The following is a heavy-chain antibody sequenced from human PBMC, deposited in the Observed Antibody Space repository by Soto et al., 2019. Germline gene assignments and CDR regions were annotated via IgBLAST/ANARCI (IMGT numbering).Heavy chain of an antibody. Sequence: SETLSLTCAVSGGSISSGGYSWSWIRQPPGKGLEWIGYMYHSGSTYYNPSLKSRVTISVDRSKNQFSLKLSSVTAADTAVYYCARGRGYSGYDCAPILRTGARNTAWSAPWAKGT. CDR2: MYHSGST. V-gene: IGHV4-30-2*01. J-gene: IGHJ5*02. CDR3: ARGRGYSGYDCAPILRTGARNTAWSAP. CDR1: GGSISSGGYS. D-gene: IGHD5-12*01.